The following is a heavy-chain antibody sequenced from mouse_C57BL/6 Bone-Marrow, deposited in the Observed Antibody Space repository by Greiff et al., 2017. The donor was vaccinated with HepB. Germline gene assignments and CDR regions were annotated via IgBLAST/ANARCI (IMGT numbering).Heavy chain of an antibody. Sequence: EVQVVESGGGLVQPKGSLKLSCAASGFSFNTYAMNWVRQAPGKGVEWVARIRSKSNNYATYYANSVKDRFTISRDDSESMLYLQMNNLKTEDTAMYYCGRQGDYYGSSYGPFDDWGKGTTLTVAS. CDR3: GRQGDYYGSSYGPFDD. CDR1: GFSFNTYA. D-gene: IGHD1-1*01. J-gene: IGHJ2*01. CDR2: IRSKSNNYAT. V-gene: IGHV10-1*01.